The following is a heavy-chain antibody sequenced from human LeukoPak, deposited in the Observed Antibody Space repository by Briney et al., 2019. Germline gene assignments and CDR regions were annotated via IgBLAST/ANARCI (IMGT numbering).Heavy chain of an antibody. Sequence: GASVKVSCKASGYSFTGYYMHWVRQAPGQGLEWMGWISPNSGGTNYAQKFQGRVTMTRDTSISTAYMELSRLRSDDTAVYYCARVRGGDTAMVSYYYYYYMDVWGKGTTVTVSS. J-gene: IGHJ6*03. CDR3: ARVRGGDTAMVSYYYYYYMDV. D-gene: IGHD5-18*01. CDR2: ISPNSGGT. CDR1: GYSFTGYY. V-gene: IGHV1-2*02.